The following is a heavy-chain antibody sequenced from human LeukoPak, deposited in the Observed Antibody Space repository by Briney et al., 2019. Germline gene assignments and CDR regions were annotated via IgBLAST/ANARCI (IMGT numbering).Heavy chain of an antibody. Sequence: PSETLSLTCAVYGGSFSGYYWSWIRQPPGKGLEWIGYIYYSGSTYYNPSLKSRVTISVDTSKNQFSLKLSSVTAADTAVYYCARDAGHWSIDPWGQGTLVTVSS. CDR1: GGSFSGYY. CDR2: IYYSGST. D-gene: IGHD3-3*01. V-gene: IGHV4-30-4*08. J-gene: IGHJ5*02. CDR3: ARDAGHWSIDP.